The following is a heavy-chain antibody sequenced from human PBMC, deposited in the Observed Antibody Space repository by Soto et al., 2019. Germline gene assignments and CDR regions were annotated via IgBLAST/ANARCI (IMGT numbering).Heavy chain of an antibody. Sequence: GGSLRLSCPASGFTFSSYAMSWVRQAPGKGLEWVSAISGSGGSTYYADSVKGRFTISRDNSKNTLYLQMNSLRAEDTAVYYCAKVAATGYYYGSGGNGYWGQGTLVTVSS. CDR2: ISGSGGST. D-gene: IGHD3-10*01. V-gene: IGHV3-23*01. CDR1: GFTFSSYA. J-gene: IGHJ4*02. CDR3: AKVAATGYYYGSGGNGY.